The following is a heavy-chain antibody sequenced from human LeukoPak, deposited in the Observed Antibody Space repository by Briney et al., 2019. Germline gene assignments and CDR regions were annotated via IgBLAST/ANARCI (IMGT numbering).Heavy chain of an antibody. CDR1: GFNFGSHS. CDR3: VKDPFFYDDVDV. CDR2: IHHDASGS. Sequence: PGGSLRLSCSASGFNFGSHSMHWLRQAPGKGPEFVSAIHHDASGSFYADSVKGRFIISRDNSKSILYLEMSGLKPEDTAVYYCVKDPFFYDDVDVWGQGTTVTVSS. J-gene: IGHJ6*02. D-gene: IGHD2/OR15-2a*01. V-gene: IGHV3-64D*09.